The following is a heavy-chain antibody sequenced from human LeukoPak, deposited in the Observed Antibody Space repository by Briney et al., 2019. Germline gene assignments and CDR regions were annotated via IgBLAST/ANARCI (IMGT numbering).Heavy chain of an antibody. CDR2: INHSGST. Sequence: SETLSLTCAVYGGSFSGYYWSWIRQPPGKGLEWIGEINHSGSTNYNPSLKSRVTISVDTSKNQFSLKLSSVTAADTAVYYCATLIERAYNVVYFDYWGQGTLVTVSS. J-gene: IGHJ4*02. CDR3: ATLIERAYNVVYFDY. CDR1: GGSFSGYY. V-gene: IGHV4-34*01. D-gene: IGHD1-20*01.